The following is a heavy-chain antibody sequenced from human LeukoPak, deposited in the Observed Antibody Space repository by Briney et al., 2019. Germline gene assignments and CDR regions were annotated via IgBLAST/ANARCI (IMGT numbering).Heavy chain of an antibody. CDR3: ARVPYCSGGSCPDNWFDP. CDR1: GYSFTSYW. J-gene: IGHJ5*02. CDR2: IYPGDSDT. D-gene: IGHD2-15*01. V-gene: IGHV5-51*01. Sequence: GESLKISCKGSGYSFTSYWIGWVRQMPGKGLEWMGIIYPGDSDTRYSPSFQGQVTISADKSISTAYPQWSSLKASDTAMYYCARVPYCSGGSCPDNWFDPWGREPWSPSPQ.